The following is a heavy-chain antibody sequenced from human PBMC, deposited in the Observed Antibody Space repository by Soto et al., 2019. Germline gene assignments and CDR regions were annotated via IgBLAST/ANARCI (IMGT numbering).Heavy chain of an antibody. D-gene: IGHD4-17*01. CDR3: ARHTVTTLAGDY. CDR2: IYYSGST. CDR1: GGSISSSSYY. J-gene: IGHJ4*02. V-gene: IGHV4-39*01. Sequence: SETLSLTCTVSGGSISSSSYYWGWIRQPPGKGLEWIGSIYYSGSTYYNPSLKSRVTISVDTSKNQFSLKLSSVTAADTAVYYCARHTVTTLAGDYWGQGTLVTVSS.